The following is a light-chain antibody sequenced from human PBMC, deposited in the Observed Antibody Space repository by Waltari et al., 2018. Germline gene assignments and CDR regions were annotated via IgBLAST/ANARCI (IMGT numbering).Light chain of an antibody. CDR2: DAS. CDR3: QQRSNWPWT. CDR1: QSVSSY. J-gene: IGKJ1*01. Sequence: EIVLTQSPATLSLSPGERATLSCRASQSVSSYLAWYQQKPGQAPRLLIYDASNRATGIPARFSGSGSGTDFTLTISILEPEDFAVYYCQQRSNWPWTFGQWTKVEIK. V-gene: IGKV3-11*01.